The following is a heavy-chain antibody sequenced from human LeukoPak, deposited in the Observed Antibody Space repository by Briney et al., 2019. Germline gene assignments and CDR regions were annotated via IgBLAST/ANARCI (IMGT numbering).Heavy chain of an antibody. CDR1: GFTLSSYA. Sequence: GGSLRLSCAVSGFTLSSYAMSWVRQAPGKGLEWVSGIGGSGGSTYYADSVKGRFTISRDNSKNTLYLQMNSLRAEDTAVYYCAKDGCSTTPGYWGQGTLVTVSS. CDR3: AKDGCSTTPGY. V-gene: IGHV3-23*01. D-gene: IGHD2-2*01. CDR2: IGGSGGST. J-gene: IGHJ4*02.